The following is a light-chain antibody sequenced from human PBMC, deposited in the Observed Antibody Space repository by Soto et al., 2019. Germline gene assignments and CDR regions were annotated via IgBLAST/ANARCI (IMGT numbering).Light chain of an antibody. CDR2: AAR. Sequence: DIQLTQSPSSLSPSVGDRITLSCRASQSISRNLNWYQQMPGKAPSLLIYAARDLQSGVPGRFSGSGSGTEFNLTISSLQPEDMATYYCQQSHRTPYTFGQGTKLEI. CDR1: QSISRN. CDR3: QQSHRTPYT. V-gene: IGKV1-39*01. J-gene: IGKJ2*01.